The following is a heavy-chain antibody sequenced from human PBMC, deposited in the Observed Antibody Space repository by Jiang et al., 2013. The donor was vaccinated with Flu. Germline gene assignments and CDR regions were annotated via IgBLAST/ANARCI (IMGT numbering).Heavy chain of an antibody. Sequence: GSGLVKPSETLSLTCTVSGGSISSYYWSWIRQPPGKGLEWIGYIYYSGSTNYNPSLKSRVTISVDTSKNQFSLKLSSVTAADTAVYYCASTYSSSSAGYYYYYGMDVWGQGTTVTVSS. CDR3: ASTYSSSSAGYYYYYGMDV. D-gene: IGHD6-6*01. J-gene: IGHJ6*02. CDR1: GGSISSYY. V-gene: IGHV4-59*01. CDR2: IYYSGST.